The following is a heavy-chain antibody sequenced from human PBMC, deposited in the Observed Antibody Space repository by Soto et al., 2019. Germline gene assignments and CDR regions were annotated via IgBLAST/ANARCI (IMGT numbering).Heavy chain of an antibody. CDR1: GFSFSNYW. J-gene: IGHJ4*02. D-gene: IGHD5-18*01. CDR3: AKREGNTYGLFH. V-gene: IGHV3-74*01. Sequence: GGSMRLSCAASGFSFSNYWIHWVRQAPGKGLVWVSRIKTDGSSTDCAASVKGRFTISRDNAKNTLYLQMNSLTAEDTAVYYCAKREGNTYGLFHWGEGTLVTVSS. CDR2: IKTDGSST.